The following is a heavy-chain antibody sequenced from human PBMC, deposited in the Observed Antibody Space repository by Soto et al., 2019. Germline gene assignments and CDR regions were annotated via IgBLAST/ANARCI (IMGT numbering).Heavy chain of an antibody. J-gene: IGHJ1*01. CDR3: ATSSGRHPAYGF. D-gene: IGHD6-25*01. CDR2: ISPDGNDR. V-gene: IGHV3-30*03. CDR1: EVSFGMFG. Sequence: GGSLRLSCAGSEVSFGMFGLHWVRQAPGKGLEWASTISPDGNDRYYADSVKGRFTISRDNSKNTLFLQMDSLRVEDTAVYYCATSSGRHPAYGFWGQGTLVTVSS.